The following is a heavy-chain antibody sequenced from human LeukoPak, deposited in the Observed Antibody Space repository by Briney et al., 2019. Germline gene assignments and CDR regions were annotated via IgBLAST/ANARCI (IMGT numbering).Heavy chain of an antibody. J-gene: IGHJ3*02. CDR2: INPDGSEK. V-gene: IGHV3-7*01. Sequence: GGSLRLSCAASGFTLNWMSWVRQAPGKGLEWVANINPDGSEKYYADSAKGRFAISRDNAENSLYLQMNSLRAEDTAVYYCARYGNGAWLAHYAFDSWGQGTMVTVSS. CDR3: ARYGNGAWLAHYAFDS. CDR1: GFTLNW. D-gene: IGHD6-19*01.